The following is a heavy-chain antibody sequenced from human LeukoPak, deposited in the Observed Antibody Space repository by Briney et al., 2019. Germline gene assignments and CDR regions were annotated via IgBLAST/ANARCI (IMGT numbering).Heavy chain of an antibody. J-gene: IGHJ3*02. V-gene: IGHV4-59*08. CDR1: GGSISSYY. CDR3: ARRFGDI. D-gene: IGHD3-10*01. CDR2: IYYSGST. Sequence: SETLSLTCTVSGGSISSYYWSWIRQPPGKGLEWVGYIYYSGSTNYNPSLKSRVTISVDTSKNQFSLELSSVTAADTAVYYCARRFGDIWGQGTMVTVSS.